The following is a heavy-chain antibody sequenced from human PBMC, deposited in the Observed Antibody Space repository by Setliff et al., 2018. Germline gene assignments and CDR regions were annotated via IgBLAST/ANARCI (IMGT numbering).Heavy chain of an antibody. J-gene: IGHJ4*02. D-gene: IGHD5-18*01. V-gene: IGHV4-39*07. CDR3: ARGRIQLWKYYFDY. Sequence: SETLSLTCTVSGGSISSGGYYWSWIRQHPGKGLEWIGEINHSGSTNYNPSLKSRVTISVDTSKNQFSLKLSSVTAADTAVYYCARGRIQLWKYYFDYWGQGTLVTVSS. CDR2: INHSGST. CDR1: GGSISSGGYY.